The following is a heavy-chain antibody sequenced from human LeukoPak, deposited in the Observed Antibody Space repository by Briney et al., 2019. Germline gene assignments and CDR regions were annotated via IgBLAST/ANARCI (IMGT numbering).Heavy chain of an antibody. D-gene: IGHD2-15*01. J-gene: IGHJ4*02. Sequence: SETLSLTCTVSGGSISSYSWSWIRQPPGKGLEWIGYIFYSGSTNYNPSLKSRVTISVDTSKNQFSLKLSSVTAADTAVYYCARGRGPLDYWGQGTLVTVSS. V-gene: IGHV4-59*01. CDR3: ARGRGPLDY. CDR1: GGSISSYS. CDR2: IFYSGST.